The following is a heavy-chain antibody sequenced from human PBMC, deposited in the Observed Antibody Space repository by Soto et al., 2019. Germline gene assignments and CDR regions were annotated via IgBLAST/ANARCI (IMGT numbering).Heavy chain of an antibody. Sequence: GASVNVSFKASGYTFTSDYMHWVRQAPGKGLEWMGRINPSGGSTSYAQKFQGRVTMTRDTSTSTVYMELSSRRSEDTAVYYCASRVVVVAGRGEYYYGMDVWGQGTTVTVSS. V-gene: IGHV1-46*01. CDR1: GYTFTSDY. CDR3: ASRVVVVAGRGEYYYGMDV. CDR2: INPSGGST. D-gene: IGHD2-15*01. J-gene: IGHJ6*02.